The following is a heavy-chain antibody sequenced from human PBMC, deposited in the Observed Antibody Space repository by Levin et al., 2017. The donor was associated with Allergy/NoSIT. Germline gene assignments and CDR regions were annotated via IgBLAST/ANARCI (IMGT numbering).Heavy chain of an antibody. V-gene: IGHV3-33*01. CDR3: ARDDDTSSHFALFNY. D-gene: IGHD2-2*01. Sequence: LSLTCAASGFTFTSYGMHWVRQAPGKGLEWVAVMWSHGNREDYADAVKGRFTISRDTSKNTLYLQMNSLRAEDTAVYYCARDDDTSSHFALFNYWGQETLVTVSP. CDR2: MWSHGNRE. J-gene: IGHJ4*02. CDR1: GFTFTSYG.